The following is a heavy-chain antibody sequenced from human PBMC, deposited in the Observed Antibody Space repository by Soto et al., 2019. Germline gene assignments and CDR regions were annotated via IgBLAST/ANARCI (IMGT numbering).Heavy chain of an antibody. J-gene: IGHJ6*02. CDR1: GFTFSSYG. V-gene: IGHV3-33*01. D-gene: IGHD3-3*01. CDR3: AAEADYDFWSGYTHYYGMDV. CDR2: IWYDGSNK. Sequence: GGSLRLSCAASGFTFSSYGMHWVRQAPGKGLEWVAVIWYDGSNKYYADSVKGRFTISRDNSKNTLYLQMNSLRAEDTAVYYCAAEADYDFWSGYTHYYGMDVWGQGTTVTVSS.